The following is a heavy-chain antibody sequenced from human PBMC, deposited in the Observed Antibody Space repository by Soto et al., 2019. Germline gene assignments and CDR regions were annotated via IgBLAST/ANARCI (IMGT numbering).Heavy chain of an antibody. Sequence: SETMSLTCTVSGYSIGPYYWNWIRQPAGKGLEWIGRMYSIGITNYNPSLMSRVTMSLDTSKSQFSLRLRSVTAADSAVYYCARDRDLSGLSRSGFDHWGQGTQVTGSS. D-gene: IGHD2-15*01. J-gene: IGHJ4*02. CDR1: GYSIGPYY. CDR2: MYSIGIT. CDR3: ARDRDLSGLSRSGFDH. V-gene: IGHV4-4*07.